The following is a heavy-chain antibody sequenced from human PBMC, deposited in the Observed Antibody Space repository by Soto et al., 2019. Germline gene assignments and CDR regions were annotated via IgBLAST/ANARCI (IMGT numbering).Heavy chain of an antibody. Sequence: GVSLRLSWGASGFKFSNYAVSWVRPAPGKGLEWVSLISATGGGTYYADSVKGRFTISRDNSHNTLYLQVHSLTAEDTAVYYCAKDRRAGGNSAFYFDFWGQGAQVTGSS. CDR1: GFKFSNYA. CDR3: AKDRRAGGNSAFYFDF. D-gene: IGHD3-16*01. J-gene: IGHJ4*02. V-gene: IGHV3-23*01. CDR2: ISATGGGT.